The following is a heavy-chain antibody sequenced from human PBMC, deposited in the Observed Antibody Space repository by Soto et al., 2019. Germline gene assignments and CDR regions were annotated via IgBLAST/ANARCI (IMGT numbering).Heavy chain of an antibody. J-gene: IGHJ1*01. CDR2: IYSGGST. Sequence: EVQLVESGGLIQPGGSLRIACAASGFTVSSNYMSWVRQAPGKGLEWVSVIYSGGSTYYADSVKGRFTISRDNSKNTLYLQMNSLRAQDTAVYYCARDRVESGYPEYFQHWGQGTLVTVSS. CDR3: ARDRVESGYPEYFQH. CDR1: GFTVSSNY. D-gene: IGHD3-22*01. V-gene: IGHV3-53*01.